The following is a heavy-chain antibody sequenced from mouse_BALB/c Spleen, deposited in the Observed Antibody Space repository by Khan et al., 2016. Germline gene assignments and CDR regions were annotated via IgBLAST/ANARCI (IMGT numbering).Heavy chain of an antibody. Sequence: QIQLVQSGPELKKPGETVRISCKASGYTFTTAGMQWVQKMPGKGLKWIGWINTHSGVPKYAEDFKGRFAFSLETSASTAYLQIRNLKNEDTATXSCARTVGNYGYFDYWGQGTTLTVSS. CDR1: GYTFTTAG. D-gene: IGHD2-1*01. CDR2: INTHSGVP. V-gene: IGHV9-4*02. J-gene: IGHJ2*01. CDR3: ARTVGNYGYFDY.